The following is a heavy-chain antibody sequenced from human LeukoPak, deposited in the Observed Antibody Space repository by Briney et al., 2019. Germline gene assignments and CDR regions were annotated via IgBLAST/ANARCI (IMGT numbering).Heavy chain of an antibody. CDR3: ARSPTVVTLKADY. D-gene: IGHD4-23*01. J-gene: IGHJ4*02. V-gene: IGHV1-69*05. CDR1: GGTFSSYA. Sequence: SVKVSCKASGGTFSSYAISWVRQAHGQGLEWMGGIIPIFGTANYAQKLQGRVTMTTDTSTSTAYMELRSLRSDDTAVYYCARSPTVVTLKADYWGQGTLVTVSS. CDR2: IIPIFGTA.